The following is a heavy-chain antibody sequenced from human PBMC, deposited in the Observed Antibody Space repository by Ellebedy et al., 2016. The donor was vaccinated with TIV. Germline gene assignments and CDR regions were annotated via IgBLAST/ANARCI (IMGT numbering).Heavy chain of an antibody. V-gene: IGHV3-9*01. CDR1: GFNFDDRA. J-gene: IGHJ1*01. CDR2: INWNSGDI. CDR3: TRGSREPGRN. D-gene: IGHD1-26*01. Sequence: GGSLRLSCAASGFNFDDRAMHWVRQAPGKGLEWVAGINWNSGDIGYADSVKGRFTISRDDANNSLYLQVNSLRAEDTAIYYCTRGSREPGRNWGQGTLVTVSS.